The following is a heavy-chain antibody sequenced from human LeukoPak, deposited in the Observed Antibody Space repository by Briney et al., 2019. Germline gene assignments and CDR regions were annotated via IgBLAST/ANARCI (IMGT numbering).Heavy chain of an antibody. V-gene: IGHV1-2*02. CDR1: GYTFTGYY. J-gene: IGHJ4*02. D-gene: IGHD4-17*01. Sequence: ASVKVSCKASGYTFTGYYMHWVRQAPGQGLEWMGWMNPNSGGTNYAQKFQGRVTMTRDTSISTAYMELSRLRADDTAVYYCARPVKSTVTTAPEFGYWGQGTLVTVSS. CDR2: MNPNSGGT. CDR3: ARPVKSTVTTAPEFGY.